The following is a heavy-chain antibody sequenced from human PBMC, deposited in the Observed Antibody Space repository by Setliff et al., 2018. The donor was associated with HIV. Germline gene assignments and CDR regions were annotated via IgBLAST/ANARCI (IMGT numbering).Heavy chain of an antibody. CDR2: IYSTGST. D-gene: IGHD3-10*01. CDR3: AARNSGNPTRHFDY. V-gene: IGHV4-59*08. Sequence: SLTCIVSGPSINIHYWSWIRQSPGKAFEWIGYIYSTGSTNYNPSLQSRVTISVDTSQDQFSLRLTSVTAADTAVYYCAARNSGNPTRHFDYWGQGTLVTVSS. CDR1: GPSINIHY. J-gene: IGHJ4*02.